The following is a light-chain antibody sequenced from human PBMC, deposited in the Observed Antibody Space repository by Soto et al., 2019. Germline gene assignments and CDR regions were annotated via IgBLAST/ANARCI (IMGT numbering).Light chain of an antibody. J-gene: IGKJ2*01. V-gene: IGKV3-20*01. CDR3: QQYGTAPYT. CDR2: GTS. Sequence: EIVLTQSPGTLSLSPGQRATLSCRASQTVSSNNLAWYQQQPGQAPRLLIHGTSNRAGGIPDRFGGSGSGTDFTLTISILEPADFAVFHCQQYGTAPYTFGQGTKLEI. CDR1: QTVSSNN.